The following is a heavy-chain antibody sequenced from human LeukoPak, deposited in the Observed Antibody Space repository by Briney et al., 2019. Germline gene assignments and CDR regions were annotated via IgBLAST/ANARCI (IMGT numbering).Heavy chain of an antibody. V-gene: IGHV3-7*01. J-gene: IGHJ4*02. Sequence: SGGSLRLSCATSGFTLSNYKMNWVRQAPGKGLEWVANIEEDGNKKNYVDSVKGRFTISRDNVENSIYLQMNSLRADDTAVYYCARGRGIALWGQGTLVTVSS. CDR3: ARGRGIAL. D-gene: IGHD6-13*01. CDR2: IEEDGNKK. CDR1: GFTLSNYK.